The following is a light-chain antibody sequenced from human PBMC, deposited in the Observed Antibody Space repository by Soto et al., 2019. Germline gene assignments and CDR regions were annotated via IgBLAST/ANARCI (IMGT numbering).Light chain of an antibody. Sequence: EIVLTQSPATLSFPPGERATLSCRASQSVSSNLAWYQQKPGQAPRLLMYDASNMATGIPARFSGSGSGTDFTLTISSLEPEDFAVYYCQERSNWRTFGGGTKVEIK. CDR1: QSVSSN. J-gene: IGKJ4*01. V-gene: IGKV3-11*01. CDR2: DAS. CDR3: QERSNWRT.